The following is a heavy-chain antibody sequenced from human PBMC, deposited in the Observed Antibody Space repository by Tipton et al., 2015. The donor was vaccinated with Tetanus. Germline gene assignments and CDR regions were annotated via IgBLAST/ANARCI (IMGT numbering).Heavy chain of an antibody. V-gene: IGHV4-34*01. CDR2: IRPGGSP. Sequence: TLSLTCAVSGASFSGSYWSWVRQSPGKGLEWVGEIRPGGSPYYNPALKSRATMSVDTSTKDFSVRLRSVTAADTAVYYCARLREVVSRSGWAFDYWGQGILVTVSS. CDR1: GASFSGSY. J-gene: IGHJ4*02. CDR3: ARLREVVSRSGWAFDY. D-gene: IGHD3-10*01.